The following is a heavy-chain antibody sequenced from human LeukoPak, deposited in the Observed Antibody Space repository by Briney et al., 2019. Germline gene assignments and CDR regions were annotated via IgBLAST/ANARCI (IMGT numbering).Heavy chain of an antibody. V-gene: IGHV1-8*03. Sequence: GASVKVSCKASGGTFSSYAISWVRQATGQGLEWMGWMNPNSGNTGYAQKFQGRVTITRNTSISTAYMELSSLRSEDTAVYYCARWSTDAFDIWGQGTMVTVSS. J-gene: IGHJ3*02. CDR3: ARWSTDAFDI. CDR1: GGTFSSYA. CDR2: MNPNSGNT.